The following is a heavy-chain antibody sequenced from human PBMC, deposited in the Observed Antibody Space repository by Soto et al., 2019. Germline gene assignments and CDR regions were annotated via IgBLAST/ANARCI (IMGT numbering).Heavy chain of an antibody. J-gene: IGHJ5*02. CDR1: GGSISSYY. CDR2: IYYSGST. V-gene: IGHV4-59*01. D-gene: IGHD5-12*01. Sequence: SETLSLTCTVSGGSISSYYWSWIRQPPGKGLEWIGYIYYSGSTNYNPSLKSRVTISVDTSKNQFSLKLSSVTAADTAVYCCARGTKDQKDDYAPGWFDPWGQGTLVTVSS. CDR3: ARGTKDQKDDYAPGWFDP.